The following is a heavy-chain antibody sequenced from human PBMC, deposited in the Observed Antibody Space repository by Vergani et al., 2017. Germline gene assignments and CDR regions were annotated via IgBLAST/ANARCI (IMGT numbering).Heavy chain of an antibody. J-gene: IGHJ3*01. D-gene: IGHD5-12*01. CDR1: GFTFIMHA. Sequence: EVQLLESGGDLVQPGGSLRLSCAASGFTFIMHAMSWVRQAPGKGLEWVSTLSASDRRTHYADSGKGRFTISRDNAKNSLFLEMNSLRFEDTAVYFCTKGSVYYHDSAGHGYDPYTGFDLWGQGTLVTVSS. V-gene: IGHV3-23*01. CDR2: LSASDRRT. CDR3: TKGSVYYHDSAGHGYDPYTGFDL.